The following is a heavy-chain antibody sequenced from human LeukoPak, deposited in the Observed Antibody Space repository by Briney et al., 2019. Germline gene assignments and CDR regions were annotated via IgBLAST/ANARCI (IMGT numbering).Heavy chain of an antibody. Sequence: GGSLRLSCAASGFTFSSYGMSWVRQAPGKGLEWVSAISGSGGSTYYADSVKGRFTISRDNSKNTLYLQMNSLRAEDTAVYYCARDSGYSSSRKTYYYYYMDVWGKGTTVTVSS. D-gene: IGHD6-13*01. CDR1: GFTFSSYG. CDR3: ARDSGYSSSRKTYYYYYMDV. J-gene: IGHJ6*03. CDR2: ISGSGGST. V-gene: IGHV3-23*01.